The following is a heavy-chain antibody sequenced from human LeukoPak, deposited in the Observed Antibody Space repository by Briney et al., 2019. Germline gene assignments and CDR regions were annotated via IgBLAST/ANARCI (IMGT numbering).Heavy chain of an antibody. CDR2: ISGSGGST. CDR1: GFTFSSYA. V-gene: IGHV3-23*01. D-gene: IGHD4-11*01. J-gene: IGHJ4*02. CDR3: AKVARSKTTVTTYFDY. Sequence: GGSLRLSCAASGFTFSSYAMSGVRPAPGKGLEWVSAISGSGGSTYYADSVKGRFTISRDNSKNTLYLQMNSLRAEDTAVYYCAKVARSKTTVTTYFDYWGQGTLVTVSS.